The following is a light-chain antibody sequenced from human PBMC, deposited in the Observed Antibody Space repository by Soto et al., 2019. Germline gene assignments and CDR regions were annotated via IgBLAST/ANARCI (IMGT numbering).Light chain of an antibody. CDR1: QSVGSN. J-gene: IGKJ1*01. V-gene: IGKV3-15*01. CDR2: GAS. Sequence: EIVMTQSPATLSVSPGERATLSCRARQSVGSNLAWYQQKPGQAPRLLIYGASTRAAGIPARFSGSGSGTEFTLINSSLQSEDSAVYFCQQYNTRWTFGPGTKVEIK. CDR3: QQYNTRWT.